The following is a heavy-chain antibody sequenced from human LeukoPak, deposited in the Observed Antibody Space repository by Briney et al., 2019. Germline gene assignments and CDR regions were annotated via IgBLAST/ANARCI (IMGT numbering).Heavy chain of an antibody. V-gene: IGHV4-59*01. CDR1: GGSISSYY. CDR3: ARVYSSGWFAVDY. Sequence: SETLSLTCTVSGGSISSYYWSWIRQPPGKGLEWIGYIYYSGSTNYNPSLKSRVTISVDTSKNQFSLKLSFVTAADTAVYYCARVYSSGWFAVDYWGQGTLVTVSS. D-gene: IGHD6-19*01. J-gene: IGHJ4*02. CDR2: IYYSGST.